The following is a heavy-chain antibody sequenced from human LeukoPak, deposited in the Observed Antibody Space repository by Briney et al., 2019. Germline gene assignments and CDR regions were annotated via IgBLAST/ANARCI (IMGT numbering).Heavy chain of an antibody. CDR3: VRGVSISSSWYNDI. CDR2: ISSSSSYI. V-gene: IGHV3-21*04. D-gene: IGHD6-13*01. CDR1: GFTFSSYS. J-gene: IGHJ3*02. Sequence: GGSLRLSCAASGFTFSSYSMNWVRQAPGKGLEWVSSISSSSSYIYYADSVKGRFTISRDNAKNSLYLQMNSLRAEDTAVYYCVRGVSISSSWYNDIWGQGTMVTVSS.